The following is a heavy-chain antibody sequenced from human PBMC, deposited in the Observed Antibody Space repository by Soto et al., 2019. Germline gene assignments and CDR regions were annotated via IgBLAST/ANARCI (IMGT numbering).Heavy chain of an antibody. V-gene: IGHV4-30-4*01. Sequence: SETLSLTCTVSGGSISSADYYWSWIRQPPGKGLEWIGYISYSGTTYYNPSLIGRVTISLDTSRTHFSLKLTPVTAADTAVYYCAGGKGYSSGWPFDYWGQGTLVTVSS. CDR3: AGGKGYSSGWPFDY. CDR1: GGSISSADYY. J-gene: IGHJ4*02. CDR2: ISYSGTT. D-gene: IGHD6-19*01.